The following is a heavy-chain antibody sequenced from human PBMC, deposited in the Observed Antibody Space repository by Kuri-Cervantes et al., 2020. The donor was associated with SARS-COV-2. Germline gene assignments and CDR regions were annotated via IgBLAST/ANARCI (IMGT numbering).Heavy chain of an antibody. Sequence: ASVKVSCKASGYTFTGYYMHWVRQAPGQGLEWMGWINPNSGGTNYAQKFQGRVTMTRDTSISTAYMELRSLRSDDTAVYYSARVYSSSWFHFEYYYYYMDVWGKGTTVTVSS. V-gene: IGHV1-2*02. CDR2: INPNSGGT. CDR1: GYTFTGYY. CDR3: ARVYSSSWFHFEYYYYYMDV. D-gene: IGHD6-13*01. J-gene: IGHJ6*03.